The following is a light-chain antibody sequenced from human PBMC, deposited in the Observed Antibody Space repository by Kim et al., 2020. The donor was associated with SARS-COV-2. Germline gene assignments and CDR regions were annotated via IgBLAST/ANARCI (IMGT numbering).Light chain of an antibody. CDR1: SGNIAANH. CDR3: QSYDSSSHVV. CDR2: EHD. V-gene: IGLV6-57*03. J-gene: IGLJ2*01. Sequence: KTVTISCTRSSGNIAANHVQWYQQRPGSAPNTVIYEHDQRPSGVPDRFSGSIDSSSNSASLSISGLKTEDEADYYCQSYDSSSHVVFGGGTQLTVL.